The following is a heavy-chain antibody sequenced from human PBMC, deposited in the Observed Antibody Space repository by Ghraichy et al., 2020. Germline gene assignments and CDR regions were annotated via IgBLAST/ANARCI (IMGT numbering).Heavy chain of an antibody. CDR3: ARGGEYSSSSLVDY. D-gene: IGHD6-6*01. CDR1: GGSISSYY. V-gene: IGHV4-59*01. J-gene: IGHJ4*02. Sequence: ESLNISCTVSGGSISSYYWSWIRQPPGKGLEWIGYIYYSGSTNYNPSLKSRVTISVDTSKNQFSLKLSSVTAADTAVYYCARGGEYSSSSLVDYWGQGTLVTVSS. CDR2: IYYSGST.